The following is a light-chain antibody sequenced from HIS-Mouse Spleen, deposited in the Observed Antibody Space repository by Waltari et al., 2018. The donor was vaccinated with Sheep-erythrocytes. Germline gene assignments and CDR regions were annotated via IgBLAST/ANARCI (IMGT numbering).Light chain of an antibody. Sequence: QSALTQPASVSGSPGQSITISCTGTSSDVGSYNLVSWYQQHPGKAPKLMIYEGSKRPSGVSNRCSGSKSGNTASLTSSGLQAEDEADYYCCSYAGSSPWVFGGGTKLTVL. CDR3: CSYAGSSPWV. CDR2: EGS. CDR1: SSDVGSYNL. J-gene: IGLJ3*02. V-gene: IGLV2-23*01.